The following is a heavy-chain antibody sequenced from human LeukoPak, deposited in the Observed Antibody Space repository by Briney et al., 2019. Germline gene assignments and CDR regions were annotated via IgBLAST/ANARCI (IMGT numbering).Heavy chain of an antibody. V-gene: IGHV3-33*08. CDR1: GFTSNNPW. D-gene: IGHD3-3*01. CDR2: IWYDGSNK. CDR3: ARGVRD. J-gene: IGHJ4*02. Sequence: GGSLRLSCAATGFTSNNPWMSWVRQAPGKGLEWVAVIWYDGSNKYYADSVKGRFTISRDNSKNTLYLQMNSLRAEDTAVYYCARGVRDWGQGTLVTVSS.